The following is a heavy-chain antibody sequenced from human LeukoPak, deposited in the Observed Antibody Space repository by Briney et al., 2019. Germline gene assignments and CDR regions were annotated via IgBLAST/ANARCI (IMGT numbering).Heavy chain of an antibody. D-gene: IGHD6-13*01. Sequence: SETLSLTCNVSGASINTYYWSWIRQSAGGGLEFIGRVYTSGSPDYNPSLKSRVAMSADTSKNQFSLKLSSVTAADTAMYYCARGISSSWSHGMDVWGQGTTVTVSS. CDR3: ARGISSSWSHGMDV. CDR1: GASINTYY. CDR2: VYTSGSP. J-gene: IGHJ6*02. V-gene: IGHV4-4*07.